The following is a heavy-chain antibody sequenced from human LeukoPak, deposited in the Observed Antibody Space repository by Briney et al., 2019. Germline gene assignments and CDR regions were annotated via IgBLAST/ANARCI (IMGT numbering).Heavy chain of an antibody. CDR2: INPSGGST. D-gene: IGHD4-17*01. CDR3: ARDEGGYGDYVAAFDI. J-gene: IGHJ3*02. Sequence: GASVKVSCKASGYTFTSYYMHWVRQAPGQGLEWMGIINPSGGSTSYAQKFQGRVTMTRDMSTSTVYMELSSLRSEDTAVYYCARDEGGYGDYVAAFDIWGQGTMVTVSS. V-gene: IGHV1-46*01. CDR1: GYTFTSYY.